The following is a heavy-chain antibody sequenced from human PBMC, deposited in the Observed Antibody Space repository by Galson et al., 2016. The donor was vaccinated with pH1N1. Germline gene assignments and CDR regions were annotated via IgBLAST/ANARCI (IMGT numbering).Heavy chain of an antibody. D-gene: IGHD2-15*01. V-gene: IGHV1-8*01. CDR3: ARSCSGGGCYPNYFYYAMDV. J-gene: IGHJ6*02. CDR1: GHTFTRYD. Sequence: SVKVSCKASGHTFTRYDINWVRQATGQGLEWMGWMNPNSGNTGYAQKFQGRITLTRNTSISTAYMELNSLRSEDAAVYYCARSCSGGGCYPNYFYYAMDVWGQGTTVTVSS. CDR2: MNPNSGNT.